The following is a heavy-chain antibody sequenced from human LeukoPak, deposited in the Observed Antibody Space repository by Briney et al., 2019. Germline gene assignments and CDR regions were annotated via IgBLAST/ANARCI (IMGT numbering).Heavy chain of an antibody. CDR3: ASSVAAAGKVDY. CDR1: GGSISSYY. V-gene: IGHV4-59*08. D-gene: IGHD6-13*01. J-gene: IGHJ4*02. CDR2: IYYSGST. Sequence: SETLSLTCTVSGGSISSYYWSWIRQPPGKGLEWIGYIYYSGSTNYNPSLKSRVTISVDTSKNQFSLKLSSVTAADTAVYYCASSVAAAGKVDYWGQGTLVTVSP.